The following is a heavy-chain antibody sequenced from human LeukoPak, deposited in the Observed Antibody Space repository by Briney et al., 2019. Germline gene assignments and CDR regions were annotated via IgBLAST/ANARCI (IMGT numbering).Heavy chain of an antibody. J-gene: IGHJ4*02. CDR1: GFTFSSYW. CDR3: TRDFGSIVVVTAIVD. CDR2: INQDGSEK. V-gene: IGHV3-7*01. D-gene: IGHD2-21*02. Sequence: PGGSLRLSCAASGFTFSSYWMSWVRQAPGKGLEWVANINQDGSEKYYVDSLKGRFTISRDNAKNSLYLQMNSLRAEDTAIYYCTRDFGSIVVVTAIVDWGQGTLVTVSS.